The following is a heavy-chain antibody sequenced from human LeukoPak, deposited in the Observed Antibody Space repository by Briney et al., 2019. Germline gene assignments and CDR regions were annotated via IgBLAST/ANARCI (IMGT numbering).Heavy chain of an antibody. CDR2: IYYSGST. Sequence: PSETLSLTCTVSGGSISSDYWSWIRQPPGKGLEWIGYIYYSGSTNYNPSLKSRVTISLDTSKNQFSLKLNSVTAADTAVYHCARLISGRTGFDPWGQGTLVTVSS. CDR1: GGSISSDY. J-gene: IGHJ5*02. D-gene: IGHD1-26*01. V-gene: IGHV4-59*08. CDR3: ARLISGRTGFDP.